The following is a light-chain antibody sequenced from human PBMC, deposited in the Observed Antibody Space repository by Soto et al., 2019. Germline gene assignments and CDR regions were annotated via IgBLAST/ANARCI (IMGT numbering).Light chain of an antibody. CDR1: QSLVYSDGNTY. Sequence: DVVMTQSPLSLPVTLGQPASISCKSSQSLVYSDGNTYLTWFQQRPGQSPRRLIYKVSNRDSGVPDRFSGSGSGTDFTLKSSSVEAEDVGVYYCLQGTLWPYTFGQGTKLEIK. CDR2: KVS. CDR3: LQGTLWPYT. J-gene: IGKJ2*01. V-gene: IGKV2-30*01.